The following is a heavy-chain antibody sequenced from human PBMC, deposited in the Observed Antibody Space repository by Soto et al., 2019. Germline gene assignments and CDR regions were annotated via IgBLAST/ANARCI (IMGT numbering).Heavy chain of an antibody. V-gene: IGHV2-5*02. Sequence: QITLKESGPTLVKPTQTLTLTCTFSGFSLSTSGVAVGWIRQPPGKALEWLALIYWDDDERYSPSLKTRLTNTKATSKNQVFLTMTNMDPVDTATYYCAPKRADCIGTDCYHWFDPWGQGTLVTVSS. CDR3: APKRADCIGTDCYHWFDP. CDR2: IYWDDDE. J-gene: IGHJ5*02. D-gene: IGHD2-2*01. CDR1: GFSLSTSGVA.